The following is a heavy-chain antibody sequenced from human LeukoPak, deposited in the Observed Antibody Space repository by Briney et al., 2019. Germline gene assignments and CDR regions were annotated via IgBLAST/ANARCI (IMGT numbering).Heavy chain of an antibody. CDR1: GDSISRDDYY. V-gene: IGHV4-39*07. CDR2: VFYSGNT. Sequence: SETLSLTCTVSGDSISRDDYYWVWIRQPPGGGLEWIGSVFYSGNTYYNPALWGRVTLALDASKSQFYLNLMFVTAADTAVYYCARDAGLLWFGLDNWGQGTPVTVSA. CDR3: ARDAGLLWFGLDN. D-gene: IGHD3-10*01. J-gene: IGHJ4*02.